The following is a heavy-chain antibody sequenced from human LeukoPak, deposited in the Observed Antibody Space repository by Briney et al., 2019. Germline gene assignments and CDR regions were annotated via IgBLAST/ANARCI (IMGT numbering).Heavy chain of an antibody. CDR3: ARDLTYCGGDCHPNYYYYGMDV. J-gene: IGHJ6*02. D-gene: IGHD2-21*02. Sequence: GGSLRLSCAASGFTVSSNYMSWARQAPGKGLEWVSVIYSGGSTYYADSVKGRFTISRDNSKNTLYLQMNSLRAEDTAVYYCARDLTYCGGDCHPNYYYYGMDVWGQGTTVTVSS. V-gene: IGHV3-66*01. CDR1: GFTVSSNY. CDR2: IYSGGST.